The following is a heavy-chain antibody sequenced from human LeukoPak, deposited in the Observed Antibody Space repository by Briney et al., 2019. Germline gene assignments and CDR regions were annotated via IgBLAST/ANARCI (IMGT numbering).Heavy chain of an antibody. V-gene: IGHV3-33*06. D-gene: IGHD3-10*01. CDR2: IWYDGSNK. J-gene: IGHJ4*02. Sequence: VGSLRLSCAASGFTFSSYGMHWVRQAPGKGLEWVAVIWYDGSNKYYADSVKGRFTISRDNSKNTLYLQMNSLRAEDTAVYYCAKDYGSGSYYTLYYWGQETLVTVSS. CDR3: AKDYGSGSYYTLYY. CDR1: GFTFSSYG.